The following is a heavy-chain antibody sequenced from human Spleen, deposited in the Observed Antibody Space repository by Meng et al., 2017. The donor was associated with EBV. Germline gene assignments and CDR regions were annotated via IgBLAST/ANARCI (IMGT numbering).Heavy chain of an antibody. CDR3: ARGGRVAATFWYFDL. J-gene: IGHJ2*01. CDR2: IYQSGAT. Sequence: SGPGLGRASTTCAPTAPGPGASSCSGSSSWGWIRQPPGKGLQWIGYIYQSGATYHNPSLKSRVTISADRSKNQFSLKLSSVTAADTAVYYCARGGRVAATFWYFDLWGRGTLVTVSS. V-gene: IGHV4-30-2*01. D-gene: IGHD1-26*01. CDR1: GASSCSGSSS.